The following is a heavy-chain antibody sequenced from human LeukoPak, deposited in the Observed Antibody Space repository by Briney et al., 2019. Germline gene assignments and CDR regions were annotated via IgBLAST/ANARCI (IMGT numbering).Heavy chain of an antibody. D-gene: IGHD3-10*01. CDR3: ANYGSAYYFDY. Sequence: PGGSLRLSCAASEFIFSSYGMHWVRQAPGKGLQWVAVIGYDGNKKYYADSVKGRFTISRDNSKNTLYLQMNSLRAEDTAVYYCANYGSAYYFDYWGQGTLVTVSS. CDR2: IGYDGNKK. V-gene: IGHV3-30*18. J-gene: IGHJ4*02. CDR1: EFIFSSYG.